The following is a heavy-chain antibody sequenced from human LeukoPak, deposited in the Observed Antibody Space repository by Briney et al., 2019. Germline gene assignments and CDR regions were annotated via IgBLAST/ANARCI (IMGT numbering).Heavy chain of an antibody. V-gene: IGHV4-61*02. J-gene: IGHJ6*03. CDR2: SCTSGST. D-gene: IGHD6-13*01. Sequence: SQTLSLTCTVSGGSISSGSYYWSCIRQPAGKGLEWIGRSCTSGSTNYNPSLKSRGTISVDTSKNQFSLKLSSVTAADTAVYYCARIAMKQLVLFDYYYYMDVWGKGTTVTVSS. CDR3: ARIAMKQLVLFDYYYYMDV. CDR1: GGSISSGSYY.